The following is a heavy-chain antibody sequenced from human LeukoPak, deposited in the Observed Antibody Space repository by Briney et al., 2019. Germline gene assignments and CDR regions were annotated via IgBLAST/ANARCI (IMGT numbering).Heavy chain of an antibody. J-gene: IGHJ3*02. CDR3: AGRYYYDSSGYLDAFDI. Sequence: QSSETLSLTCTVSGGSISSYYWSWLRQPPGKGLEWIGYIYYSGSTNYNPSLKSRVTISVDTSKNQFSLKLSSVTAADTAVYYCAGRYYYDSSGYLDAFDIWGQGTMVTVSS. CDR2: IYYSGST. D-gene: IGHD3-22*01. CDR1: GGSISSYY. V-gene: IGHV4-59*01.